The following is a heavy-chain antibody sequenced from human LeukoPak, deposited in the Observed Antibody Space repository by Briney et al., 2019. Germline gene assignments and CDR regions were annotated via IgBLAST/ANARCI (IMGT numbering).Heavy chain of an antibody. CDR2: ISGSGGNT. J-gene: IGHJ4*02. Sequence: PGGSLRLSCAASGLTFSSYALSWVRQAPGKGLEWVSAISGSGGNTYYADSVKGRFTISRDNSKNTLYLQMNSLRAEDTAIYYCAKTLRVTTWDFDYWGQGTLVTVSS. CDR3: AKTLRVTTWDFDY. V-gene: IGHV3-23*01. CDR1: GLTFSSYA. D-gene: IGHD3-16*01.